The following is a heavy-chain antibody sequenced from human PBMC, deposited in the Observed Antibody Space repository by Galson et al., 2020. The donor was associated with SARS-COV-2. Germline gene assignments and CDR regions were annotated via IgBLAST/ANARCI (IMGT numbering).Heavy chain of an antibody. D-gene: IGHD2-21*01. J-gene: IGHJ4*02. Sequence: GGSLRLSCAASGFTFSSYAMHWVRQAPGKGLEYDSTISSNGGSTFYANSVKGRFTISRDNSKNTLYLQMGSLTAEDMAVYYCARDASCGGDCYLYYFDSWGQGTLVTVSS. V-gene: IGHV3-64*01. CDR3: ARDASCGGDCYLYYFDS. CDR1: GFTFSSYA. CDR2: ISSNGGST.